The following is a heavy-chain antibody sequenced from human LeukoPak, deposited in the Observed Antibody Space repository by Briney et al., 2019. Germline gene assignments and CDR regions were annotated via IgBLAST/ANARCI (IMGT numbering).Heavy chain of an antibody. Sequence: PGGSLRLSCAASGFTFSSYAMSWVRQAPGKGLEWVAVIWYDGSNKYYADSVKGRFTISRDNSKNTLYLQMNSLRAEDTAVYYCAREHYDFWSGYLTVAPYNWFDPWGQGTLVTVSS. J-gene: IGHJ5*02. CDR2: IWYDGSNK. CDR1: GFTFSSYA. D-gene: IGHD3-3*01. V-gene: IGHV3-33*08. CDR3: AREHYDFWSGYLTVAPYNWFDP.